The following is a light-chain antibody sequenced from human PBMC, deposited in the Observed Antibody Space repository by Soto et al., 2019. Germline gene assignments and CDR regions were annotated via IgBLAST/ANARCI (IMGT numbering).Light chain of an antibody. Sequence: EIVLTQSPGTLSLSPGERATLSCRASQIVSTIYLAWYQQKPGQAPRLLIYGSSSRAPGIPDRFSGSGSGTEFTLIISRLEPEDFAVYYCQQYGTSPMYTFGQGTKLEIK. J-gene: IGKJ2*01. CDR2: GSS. CDR1: QIVSTIY. V-gene: IGKV3-20*01. CDR3: QQYGTSPMYT.